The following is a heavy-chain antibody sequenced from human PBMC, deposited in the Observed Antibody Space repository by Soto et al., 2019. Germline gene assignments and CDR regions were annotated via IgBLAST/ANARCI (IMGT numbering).Heavy chain of an antibody. CDR2: INAGNGNT. V-gene: IGHV1-3*01. CDR1: GYTFTSYG. D-gene: IGHD6-13*01. J-gene: IGHJ4*02. Sequence: ASVKVSCKASGYTFTSYGMHWVRQAPGQRLEWMGWINAGNGNTKYSQKFQGRVTITRDTSASTVYMELSSLRSEDTAVYYCAREHTSSWYFDYWGQGTLVTVSS. CDR3: AREHTSSWYFDY.